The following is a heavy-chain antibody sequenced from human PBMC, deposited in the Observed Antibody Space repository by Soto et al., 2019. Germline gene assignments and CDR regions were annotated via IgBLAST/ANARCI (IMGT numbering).Heavy chain of an antibody. CDR3: ARDPTYYYGMEV. J-gene: IGHJ6*02. CDR2: ISAYNGNT. Sequence: ASVKVSCKASGYTFTCNGISWVRQAPGQGLEWMGWISAYNGNTNYAQKLQGRVTMTTDTSTSTAYMELRSLRSDDTAVYYCARDPTYYYGMEVWGQGTTVTLSS. CDR1: GYTFTCNG. V-gene: IGHV1-18*01.